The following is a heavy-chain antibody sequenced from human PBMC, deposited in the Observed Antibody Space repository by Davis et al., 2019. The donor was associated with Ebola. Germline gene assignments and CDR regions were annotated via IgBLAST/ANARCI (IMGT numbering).Heavy chain of an antibody. CDR2: ISAYNGNT. D-gene: IGHD4-11*01. J-gene: IGHJ6*02. Sequence: SVTVSCMASRYTFTSYGISWVRQAPGQGREGMGWISAYNGNTNDAQKLQGRVTMTTDTSTSTAYIELGSLRSDDTAVYYCARVPPYSNYGFYYYGVDVWGQGTTVTVSS. CDR1: RYTFTSYG. V-gene: IGHV1-18*01. CDR3: ARVPPYSNYGFYYYGVDV.